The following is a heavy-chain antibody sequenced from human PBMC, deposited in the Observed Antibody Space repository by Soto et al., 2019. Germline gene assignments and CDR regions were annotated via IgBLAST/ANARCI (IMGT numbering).Heavy chain of an antibody. Sequence: QVQLVQSGAEVKKSGASVRVYCKASGYTFTSHDIYWVRQATGQGLEWMGWMKPNSGNTGYAQKFQGRVTMTRNTSISTAYMELSSLRSEDTAVYYCARWDYGYYARFDYWGQGTLVTVSS. CDR1: GYTFTSHD. J-gene: IGHJ4*02. CDR2: MKPNSGNT. V-gene: IGHV1-8*01. CDR3: ARWDYGYYARFDY. D-gene: IGHD4-17*01.